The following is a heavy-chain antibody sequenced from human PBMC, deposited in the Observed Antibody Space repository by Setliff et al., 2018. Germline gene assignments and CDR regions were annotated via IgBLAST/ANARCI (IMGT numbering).Heavy chain of an antibody. CDR3: ARDTPPRYTGYSDGWAPFDF. V-gene: IGHV1-18*01. D-gene: IGHD6-19*01. CDR2: ISAYNGHT. Sequence: ASVKVSCKASGYTFTSYGISWVRQAPGQGLEWMGYISAYNGHTNYAEKVQGRIAMTTDTSPNTAYMELRSLRSDYTAVYYCARDTPPRYTGYSDGWAPFDFWGQGTLFTVSS. CDR1: GYTFTSYG. J-gene: IGHJ4*02.